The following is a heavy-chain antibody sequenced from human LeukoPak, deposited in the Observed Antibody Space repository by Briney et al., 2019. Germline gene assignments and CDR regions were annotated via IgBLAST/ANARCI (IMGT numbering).Heavy chain of an antibody. CDR2: IIPILGIA. D-gene: IGHD5-18*01. CDR3: ARGWVEYSYGHDPPFRAYYGMDV. V-gene: IGHV1-69*04. CDR1: GGTFSSYA. Sequence: GASVKVSCKASGGTFSSYAISWVRQAPGQGLEWMGRIIPILGIANYAQKFQGRVTITADKSTSTAYMELSSLRSEDTAVYYCARGWVEYSYGHDPPFRAYYGMDVWGQGTTVTVSS. J-gene: IGHJ6*02.